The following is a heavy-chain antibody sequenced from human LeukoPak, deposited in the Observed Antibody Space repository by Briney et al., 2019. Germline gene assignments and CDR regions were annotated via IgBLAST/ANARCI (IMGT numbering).Heavy chain of an antibody. CDR2: IYYSGSA. CDR1: GGSISSYY. CDR3: ARVSGGRVRGVIIYYFDY. D-gene: IGHD3-10*01. Sequence: SETLSLTCTVSGGSISSYYWSWIWQPPGEGRWCSGYIYYSGSANYNPYLKTRVNISVDTPKNQFSLKLSSVTAADTGVYYCARVSGGRVRGVIIYYFDYWGQGTLVTVSS. J-gene: IGHJ4*02. V-gene: IGHV4-59*01.